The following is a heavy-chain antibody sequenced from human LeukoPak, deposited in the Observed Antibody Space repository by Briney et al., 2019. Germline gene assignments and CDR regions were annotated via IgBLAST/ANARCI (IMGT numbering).Heavy chain of an antibody. CDR2: IYTSGST. V-gene: IGHV4-4*07. J-gene: IGHJ4*02. CDR1: GGSISSYY. CDR3: ARGEATRTFGELPTYYFDY. Sequence: PSETLSLTCTVSGGSISSYYWSWIRQPAGKGLEWIGRIYTSGSTNYNPSLKSRVTMSVDTSKNQFSLKLSSVTAADTAVYYCARGEATRTFGELPTYYFDYWGQGTLVTVSS. D-gene: IGHD3-10*01.